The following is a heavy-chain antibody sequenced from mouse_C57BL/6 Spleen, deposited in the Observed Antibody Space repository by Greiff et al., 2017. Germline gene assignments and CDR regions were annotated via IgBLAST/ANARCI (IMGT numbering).Heavy chain of an antibody. CDR1: GYTFTDYY. CDR3: ARTGISIYDGYFFAY. CDR2: IYPGSGNT. J-gene: IGHJ3*01. V-gene: IGHV1-76*01. Sequence: QVQLKESGAELVRPGASVKLSCKASGYTFTDYYINWVKQRPGQGLEWIARIYPGSGNTYYNEKFKGKATLTAEKSSSTAYMQLSSLTSEDSAVYFCARTGISIYDGYFFAYWGQGTLVTVSA. D-gene: IGHD2-3*01.